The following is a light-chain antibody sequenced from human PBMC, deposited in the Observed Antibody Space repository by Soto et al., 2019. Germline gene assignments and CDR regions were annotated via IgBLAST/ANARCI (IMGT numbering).Light chain of an antibody. J-gene: IGKJ1*01. CDR3: QQYNSYSPT. V-gene: IGKV1-5*01. Sequence: DIHMTQSXSTLSASVGDRVTITCRASQSISSWLAWYQQKPGKAPKLLIYDASSLESGVPSRFSGSGSGTEFTLTISSLQPDDFATYYCQQYNSYSPTFGQGTKVDIK. CDR2: DAS. CDR1: QSISSW.